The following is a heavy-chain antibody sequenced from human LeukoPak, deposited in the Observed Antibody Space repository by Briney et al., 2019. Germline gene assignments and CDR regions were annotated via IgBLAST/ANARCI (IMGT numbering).Heavy chain of an antibody. CDR1: GYTFTRYY. D-gene: IGHD4-23*01. Sequence: GASVKVSCKASGYTFTRYYIHWVQQAPGQGLEWMGTINPSGDSTSYAQKFQGRVTMTRDTSTSTVYMELSSLTSEDTAVYYCARAPGYGGNSDYWGQGTLVTVSS. V-gene: IGHV1-46*01. J-gene: IGHJ4*02. CDR3: ARAPGYGGNSDY. CDR2: INPSGDST.